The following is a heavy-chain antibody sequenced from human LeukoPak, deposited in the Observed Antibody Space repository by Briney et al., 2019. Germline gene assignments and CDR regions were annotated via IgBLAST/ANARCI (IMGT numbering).Heavy chain of an antibody. D-gene: IGHD2-15*01. Sequence: HPGGSLRLSCAAPGFTFSSYAMSWVRQAPGKGLEWVSAISGSGDSTYYADSVKGRFTISRDNAKNSLYLQMNSLRAEDTAVYYCARDLSLYCSGGSCYSLNYWGQGTLVTVSS. CDR1: GFTFSSYA. J-gene: IGHJ4*02. CDR3: ARDLSLYCSGGSCYSLNY. V-gene: IGHV3-23*01. CDR2: ISGSGDST.